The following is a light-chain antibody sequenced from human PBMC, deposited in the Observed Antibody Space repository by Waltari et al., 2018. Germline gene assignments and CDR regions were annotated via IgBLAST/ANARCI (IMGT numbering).Light chain of an antibody. CDR1: CSHIGSKY. CDR3: AVWDNSLSSGL. J-gene: IGLJ2*01. Sequence: QSVLTQPPSASGAPGPSVTISCSGNCSHIGSKYVFWYQQLPGTAPKLLIYYTNQRPSGVPDRFSGSKSGTSASLAITGLRSEDEADYYCAVWDNSLSSGLFGGGTRLTVL. CDR2: YTN. V-gene: IGLV1-47*02.